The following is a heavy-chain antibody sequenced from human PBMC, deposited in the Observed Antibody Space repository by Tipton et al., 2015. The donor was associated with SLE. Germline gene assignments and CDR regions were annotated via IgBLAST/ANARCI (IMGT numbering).Heavy chain of an antibody. J-gene: IGHJ6*03. CDR1: GGSISSSGYY. Sequence: LRLSCTVSGGSISSSGYYWGRIRQPPGKGLEWIGSIYYSGSTYYNRSLKSRVTISVDTSKNQFSLKLSSVTAADTAVYYCARQPSGRAYYFYSYMDVWGKGTTVTVSS. V-gene: IGHV4-39*01. CDR3: ARQPSGRAYYFYSYMDV. CDR2: IYYSGST.